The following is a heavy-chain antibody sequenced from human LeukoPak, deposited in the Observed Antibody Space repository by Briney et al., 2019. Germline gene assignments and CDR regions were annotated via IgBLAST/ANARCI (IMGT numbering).Heavy chain of an antibody. V-gene: IGHV4-39*01. CDR2: FYDSGNT. CDR1: GGSISSSSYY. Sequence: SETLSLTCIVSGGSISSSSYYWDWIRQAPGEGLEWIGNFYDSGNTRYNPSLKSRVTISGDTSKNQFSLKLTSVTAADTAVYYCARHTRPGYSGYENAFHIWGQGTMVTVSS. J-gene: IGHJ3*02. CDR3: ARHTRPGYSGYENAFHI. D-gene: IGHD5-12*01.